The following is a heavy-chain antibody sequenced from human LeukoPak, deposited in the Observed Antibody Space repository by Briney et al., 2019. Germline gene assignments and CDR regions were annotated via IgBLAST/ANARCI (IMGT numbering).Heavy chain of an antibody. D-gene: IGHD5-18*01. CDR3: ARDRSLRYSYASP. Sequence: SVKVSCKASGGIFSSYAISWVRQAPGQGLEWMGRIIPILGIANYAQKFQGRVTITADKSTSTAYMELSSLRSEDTAVYYCARDRSLRYSYASPWGQGTLVTVSS. V-gene: IGHV1-69*04. J-gene: IGHJ5*02. CDR1: GGIFSSYA. CDR2: IIPILGIA.